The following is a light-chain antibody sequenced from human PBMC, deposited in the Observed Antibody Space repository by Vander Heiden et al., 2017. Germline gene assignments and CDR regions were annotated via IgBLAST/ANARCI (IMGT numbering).Light chain of an antibody. V-gene: IGKV3-11*01. CDR1: QSVSSY. CDR2: DAS. Sequence: ELVLTQSPATLSLSPGERATLSCRASQSVSSYLAWYQQKPGQAPRLLIYDASNRATGIPARFSGSGSGTDFTLSISSREPEDFAVYYCQQRSNWPPYTFGKGTKLRSN. J-gene: IGKJ2*01. CDR3: QQRSNWPPYT.